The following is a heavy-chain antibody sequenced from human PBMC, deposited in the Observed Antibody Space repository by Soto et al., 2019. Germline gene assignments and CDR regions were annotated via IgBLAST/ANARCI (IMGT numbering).Heavy chain of an antibody. Sequence: QLQLQESGPGLVKPSETLSLTCTVSGGSISSSSYYWGWIRQPPGKGLEWIGSIYYSGSTYYNPSLKSRVTISVDTSKNQFSLKLSSVTAADTAVYYCAREVQTDAFDIWGQGTMVTVSS. CDR1: GGSISSSSYY. V-gene: IGHV4-39*02. CDR2: IYYSGST. J-gene: IGHJ3*02. D-gene: IGHD1-1*01. CDR3: AREVQTDAFDI.